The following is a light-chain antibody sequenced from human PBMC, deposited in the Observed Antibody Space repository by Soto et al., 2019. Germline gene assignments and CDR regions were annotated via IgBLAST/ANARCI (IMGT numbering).Light chain of an antibody. CDR1: QSVSSN. CDR3: QQYSDWPLT. Sequence: TVMTQSPATLSVSPGERATLSCRASQSVSSNLAWYQQKPGQPPRLLIYDISTRATGIPTRFSGSGSGTEFTLIISSLKSEDIADYYCQQYSDWPLTFGGGTKVDIK. J-gene: IGKJ4*01. CDR2: DIS. V-gene: IGKV3D-15*01.